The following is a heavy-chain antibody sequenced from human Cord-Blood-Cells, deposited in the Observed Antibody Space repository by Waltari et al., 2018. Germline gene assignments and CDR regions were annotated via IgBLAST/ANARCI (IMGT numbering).Heavy chain of an antibody. CDR3: AKVRCSGGSCYPYGMDV. Sequence: QVQLVESGGGVVQPGGSLRLSCAASGVTFSSYGMHWVRQAHGKGLEWVAFIRYDGSNKYYADSVKGRFTISRDNSKNTLYLQMNSLRAEDTAVYYCAKVRCSGGSCYPYGMDVWGQGTTVTVSS. V-gene: IGHV3-30*02. D-gene: IGHD2-15*01. CDR2: IRYDGSNK. CDR1: GVTFSSYG. J-gene: IGHJ6*02.